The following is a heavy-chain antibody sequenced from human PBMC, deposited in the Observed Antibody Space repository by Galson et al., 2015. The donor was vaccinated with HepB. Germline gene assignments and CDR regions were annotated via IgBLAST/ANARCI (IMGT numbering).Heavy chain of an antibody. D-gene: IGHD6-6*01. J-gene: IGHJ6*02. Sequence: SLRLSCAASGFSFTTYSMNWVRQAPGKGLEWVSSISSSGAYIYYADSMKGRFTISRDNAKNSLYLQMNSLRGEDTAVYYCARDSSEYSSAIDYYGTDVWGQGTTVTVSS. CDR1: GFSFTTYS. V-gene: IGHV3-21*01. CDR3: ARDSSEYSSAIDYYGTDV. CDR2: ISSSGAYI.